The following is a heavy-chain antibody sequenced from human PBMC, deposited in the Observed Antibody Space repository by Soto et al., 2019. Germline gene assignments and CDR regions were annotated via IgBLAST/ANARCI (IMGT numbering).Heavy chain of an antibody. CDR3: AADLTVYDILTGYYCPEAFDI. D-gene: IGHD3-9*01. V-gene: IGHV1-58*02. CDR1: GFTFTSSA. Sequence: SVKVSCKASGFTFTSSAMQWVRQARGQRLERIGWIVVGSGNKNYQQKFQERVTITREMSTSTAYMELSRRRSEDTALYYFAADLTVYDILTGYYCPEAFDIWSQGTMLTASS. CDR2: IVVGSGNK. J-gene: IGHJ3*02.